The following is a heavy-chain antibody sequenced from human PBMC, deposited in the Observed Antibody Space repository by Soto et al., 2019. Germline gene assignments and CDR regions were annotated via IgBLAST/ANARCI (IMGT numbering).Heavy chain of an antibody. CDR2: INHSGST. Sequence: SETLSLTCAVYGGSFSGYYWSWIRQPPGKGLEWIGEINHSGSTNYNPSLKSRVTISVDTSKNQFSLKLSSVTAADTAVYYCALRTGDYFDYWGQGTLVTVSS. D-gene: IGHD7-27*01. V-gene: IGHV4-34*01. CDR3: ALRTGDYFDY. J-gene: IGHJ4*02. CDR1: GGSFSGYY.